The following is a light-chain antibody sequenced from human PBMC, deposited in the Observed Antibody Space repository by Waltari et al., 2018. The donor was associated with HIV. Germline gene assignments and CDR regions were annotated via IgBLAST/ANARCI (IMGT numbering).Light chain of an antibody. V-gene: IGLV1-51*01. Sequence: QSVLPQPPSVSAAPGQKVTFSCSGTTSTIGQNFVSWYQQLPEAAPKLIIYDNNKRPSGVPDRFSGSKSATSATLAITGLQTGDEADYYCGTWDSSVSAGVFGGGTKLTVL. J-gene: IGLJ2*01. CDR2: DNN. CDR1: TSTIGQNF. CDR3: GTWDSSVSAGV.